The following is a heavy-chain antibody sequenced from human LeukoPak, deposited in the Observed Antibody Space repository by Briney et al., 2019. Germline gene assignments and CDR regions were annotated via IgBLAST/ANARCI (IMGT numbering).Heavy chain of an antibody. CDR1: GFTFSSSD. D-gene: IGHD1-1*01. Sequence: PGGSLRLSCAASGFTFSSSDMHWVRQPTGKGLEWVSAIGTIGDTYYPGSVKGRFTISRENAKNTLYLQMNSLRAGDTAVYYCAKTGNPATGDYWGQGTLVTVSS. V-gene: IGHV3-13*01. CDR3: AKTGNPATGDY. CDR2: IGTIGDT. J-gene: IGHJ4*02.